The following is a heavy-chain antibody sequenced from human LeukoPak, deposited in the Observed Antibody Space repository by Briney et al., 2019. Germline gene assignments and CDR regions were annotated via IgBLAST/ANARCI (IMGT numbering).Heavy chain of an antibody. CDR2: IYHSGST. V-gene: IGHV4-30-2*01. Sequence: PSETLSLTCAVSGGSISSGGYSGSWIRQPPGKGLEWIGYIYHSGSTYYNPSLKSRVTISVDRSKNQFSLKLSSVTAADTAVYYCARGPTNWYDPWGQGTLVTVSS. CDR1: GGSISSGGYS. J-gene: IGHJ5*02. CDR3: ARGPTNWYDP.